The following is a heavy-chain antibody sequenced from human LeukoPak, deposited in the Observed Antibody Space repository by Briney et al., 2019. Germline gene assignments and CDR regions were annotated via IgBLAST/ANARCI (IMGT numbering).Heavy chain of an antibody. J-gene: IGHJ6*03. D-gene: IGHD4-23*01. Sequence: SETLSLTCTVSGGYISRSSYYWGWIRQPPGKGLEWIGNIYYSGSTYYNPSLKSRVTIFVDTSKNQFSLELSSVTAADTAVYYCVRHESDGGNSRYYYYYMYVWGKGTTVTVSS. CDR3: VRHESDGGNSRYYYYYMYV. CDR2: IYYSGST. CDR1: GGYISRSSYY. V-gene: IGHV4-39*01.